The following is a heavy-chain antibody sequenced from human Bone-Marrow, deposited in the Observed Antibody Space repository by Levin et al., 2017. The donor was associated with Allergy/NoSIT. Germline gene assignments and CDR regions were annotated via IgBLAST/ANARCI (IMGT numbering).Heavy chain of an antibody. V-gene: IGHV3-23*01. J-gene: IGHJ4*02. CDR3: AKGSSGWFQETDS. D-gene: IGHD6-19*01. CDR2: ISGSGDMT. CDR1: GFLFDTSA. Sequence: TGGSLRLSCRASGFLFDTSAMTWVRQAPGKGLKWVSAISGSGDMTSYADSVKGRFTVSRDNSKNMLFLQMDNLRVEDTAVFYCAKGSSGWFQETDSWGQGTLVTVSS.